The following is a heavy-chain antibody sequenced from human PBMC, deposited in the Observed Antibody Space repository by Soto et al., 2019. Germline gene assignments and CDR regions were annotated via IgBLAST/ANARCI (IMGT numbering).Heavy chain of an antibody. V-gene: IGHV4-30-4*01. CDR1: GGSISSGDYY. CDR2: IYYSGST. CDR3: AAERYYYDSSGYVSDY. Sequence: QVQLQESGPGLVKPSQTLSLTCTVSGGSISSGDYYWSWIRQPPGKGLEWIGYIYYSGSTYYNPSLQSRVTISVDTSKNQFSLKLSSVTAADTAVYYCAAERYYYDSSGYVSDYWGQGTLVTVSS. D-gene: IGHD3-22*01. J-gene: IGHJ4*02.